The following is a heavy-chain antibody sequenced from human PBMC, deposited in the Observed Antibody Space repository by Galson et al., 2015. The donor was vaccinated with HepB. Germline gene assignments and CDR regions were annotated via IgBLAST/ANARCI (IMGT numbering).Heavy chain of an antibody. CDR1: GFTFSSYS. D-gene: IGHD3-16*01. J-gene: IGHJ4*02. CDR2: ISSSLNYI. Sequence: SLRLSCAASGFTFSSYSMNWVRQAPGKGLEWVSSISSSLNYIYYADSVKGRFTISRDNAKNSLYLQVNCLRAEDTAVYYCARDVITNSGGPQDYWGQGTLVTVSS. V-gene: IGHV3-21*01. CDR3: ARDVITNSGGPQDY.